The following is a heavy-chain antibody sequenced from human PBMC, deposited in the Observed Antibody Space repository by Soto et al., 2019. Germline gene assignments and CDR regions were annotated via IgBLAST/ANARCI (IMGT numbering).Heavy chain of an antibody. CDR3: ARENDFWSGYSPDFDY. D-gene: IGHD3-3*01. CDR2: TSNDGGNK. J-gene: IGHJ4*02. Sequence: GGSLRLSCAASGFTFRTYGMHWVRQAPGKGLEWVAVTSNDGGNKYYADSVKGRFTISRDNSKNTLSLQMNSLRAEDTAVYYCARENDFWSGYSPDFDYWGQGTLVTVSS. CDR1: GFTFRTYG. V-gene: IGHV3-30*03.